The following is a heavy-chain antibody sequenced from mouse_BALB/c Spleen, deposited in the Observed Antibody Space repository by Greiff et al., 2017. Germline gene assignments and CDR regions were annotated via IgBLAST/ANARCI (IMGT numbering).Heavy chain of an antibody. Sequence: EVQLQQSGPELVKPGASVKMSCKASGYTFTSYVMHWVKQKPGQGLEWIGYINPYNDGTKYNEKFKGKATLTSDKSSSTAYMELSSLTSEDSAVYYCASGDTTATGYFDVWGAGTTVTVSS. J-gene: IGHJ1*01. D-gene: IGHD1-2*01. V-gene: IGHV1-14*01. CDR2: INPYNDGT. CDR3: ASGDTTATGYFDV. CDR1: GYTFTSYV.